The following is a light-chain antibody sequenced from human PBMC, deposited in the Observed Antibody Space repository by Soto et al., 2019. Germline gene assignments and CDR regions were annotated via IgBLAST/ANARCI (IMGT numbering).Light chain of an antibody. J-gene: IGLJ2*01. CDR1: RSNIGSNY. Sequence: QSVLTQPPSASGTPGQRVTISCSGSRSNIGSNYVYWYQQLPGTAPKLLIYRSNQRPSGVPDRFSGSKSGTSASLAISGLRSDDEADYYCAAWDDSLSVVFGGGTKLTVL. CDR2: RSN. CDR3: AAWDDSLSVV. V-gene: IGLV1-47*01.